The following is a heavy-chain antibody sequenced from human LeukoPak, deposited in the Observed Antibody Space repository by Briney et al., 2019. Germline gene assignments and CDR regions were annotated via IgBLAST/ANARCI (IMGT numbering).Heavy chain of an antibody. D-gene: IGHD3-3*01. J-gene: IGHJ5*02. V-gene: IGHV3-9*01. CDR2: MSWNSDNI. CDR3: VKDIAPQLRFRFDP. Sequence: GRSLRLSCAASGFTFDEYAMHWVRQAPGKGLEWVSGMSWNSDNIGYADSVKGRFTISRDNAKNSLYLQMNSLRPEDTALYYCVKDIAPQLRFRFDPWGQGTLVTVSS. CDR1: GFTFDEYA.